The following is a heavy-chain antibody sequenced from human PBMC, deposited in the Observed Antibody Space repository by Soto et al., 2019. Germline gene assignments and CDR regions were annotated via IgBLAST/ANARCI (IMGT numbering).Heavy chain of an antibody. CDR3: ASTTRYDYGDYFWFDP. CDR1: GGSISSYY. D-gene: IGHD4-17*01. V-gene: IGHV4-59*08. CDR2: IYYSGST. Sequence: SETLSLTCTVSGGSISSYYWSWIRQPPGKGLEWIGYIYYSGSTNYNPSLKSRVTISVDTSKNQFSLKLSSVTAADTAVYYCASTTRYDYGDYFWFDPWGQGTLVTVSS. J-gene: IGHJ5*02.